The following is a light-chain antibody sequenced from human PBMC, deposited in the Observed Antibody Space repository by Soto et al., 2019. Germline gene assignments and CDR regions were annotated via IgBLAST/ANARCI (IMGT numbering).Light chain of an antibody. CDR2: DAS. CDR1: QSVSNY. J-gene: IGKJ5*01. V-gene: IGKV3-11*01. CDR3: QQSSNWPPFT. Sequence: EIVLTQSPATLSLSPVERATLSCRASQSVSNYLAWYQQKPGQAPRLLIYDASNRATDIPARFSGSGSGTDFTLTIRSLEPEDFAVYYCQQSSNWPPFTCGQGTRREIK.